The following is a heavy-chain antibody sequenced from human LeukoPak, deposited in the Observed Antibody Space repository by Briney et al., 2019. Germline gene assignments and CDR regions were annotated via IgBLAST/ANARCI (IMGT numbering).Heavy chain of an antibody. V-gene: IGHV4-39*01. CDR3: ARRPQSYIDV. Sequence: SETLSLTCTVSGGSISSSSYYWGWIRQPPGKGLEWIGSINYSGSTYYNPSLKSRVTISVDTSKNQFSLKLSSVTAADTAVYYCARRPQSYIDVWGKGTTVTISS. CDR2: INYSGST. J-gene: IGHJ6*03. CDR1: GGSISSSSYY.